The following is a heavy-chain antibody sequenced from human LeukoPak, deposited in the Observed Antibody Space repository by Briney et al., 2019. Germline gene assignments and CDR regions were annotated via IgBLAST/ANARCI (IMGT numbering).Heavy chain of an antibody. Sequence: GGTLRLSCAASGFDLNTYEMNWVREAPGKGLEWIADITISGHTKNYAASVKGRFTISRDNPGTSLYLQMNSLRVEDTGVYYCARGDPHADLWGQGTLVTVSS. V-gene: IGHV3-48*03. J-gene: IGHJ5*02. CDR3: ARGDPHADL. CDR2: ITISGHTK. CDR1: GFDLNTYE.